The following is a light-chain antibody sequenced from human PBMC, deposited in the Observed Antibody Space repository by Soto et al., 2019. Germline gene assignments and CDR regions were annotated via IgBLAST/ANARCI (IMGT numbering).Light chain of an antibody. Sequence: QSALTQPASVSGSPGQSITISCTGTSSDVGGYNYVSWYQQHPGKAPKLMIYEVSNRPSGVSNRFSGSMSGNTASLTISGLQAEDEADYYCSSYTSSSHVVFGGGTKLTVL. CDR2: EVS. V-gene: IGLV2-14*01. J-gene: IGLJ2*01. CDR1: SSDVGGYNY. CDR3: SSYTSSSHVV.